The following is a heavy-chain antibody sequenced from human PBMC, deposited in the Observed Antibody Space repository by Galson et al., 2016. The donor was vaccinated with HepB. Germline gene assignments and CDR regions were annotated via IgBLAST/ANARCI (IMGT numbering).Heavy chain of an antibody. CDR3: AHRHMDV. CDR1: GFSLSTSGVG. CDR2: IYWNDDK. J-gene: IGHJ6*02. Sequence: PALVKPTQTLTLTCTFSGFSLSTSGVGVGWIRQPPGKALEWLALIYWNDDKRYSPSLKSRVTITKGTTKNQVVLTMTNMDPVDTATYYCAHRHMDVWGQGTTVTVSS. V-gene: IGHV2-5*01.